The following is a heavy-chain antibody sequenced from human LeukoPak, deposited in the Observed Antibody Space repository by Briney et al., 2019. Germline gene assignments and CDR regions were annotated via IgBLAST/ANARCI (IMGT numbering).Heavy chain of an antibody. CDR3: ARRYCSSLGCHKTINWFDP. CDR1: GGAISDYY. Sequence: SETLSLTCTVSGGAISDYYWTWIRQPPGKDLEWIGYIYYSGSTTYNPSLKSRVTISLGKSKNQFSLELTSVTAADTAVYYCARRYCSSLGCHKTINWFDPWGQGTLVTVSS. CDR2: IYYSGST. D-gene: IGHD2-2*01. J-gene: IGHJ5*02. V-gene: IGHV4-59*01.